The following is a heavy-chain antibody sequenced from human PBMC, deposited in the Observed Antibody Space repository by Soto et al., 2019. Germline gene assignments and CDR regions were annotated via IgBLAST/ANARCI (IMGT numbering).Heavy chain of an antibody. V-gene: IGHV4-30-4*01. D-gene: IGHD3-22*01. J-gene: IGHJ4*02. CDR1: GGSISSGDYY. CDR3: ARDTPDYYDSSGYSGY. Sequence: SETPSLTCTVSGGSISSGDYYWSWIRQPPGKGLEWIGYIYYSGSTYYNPSLKSRVTISVDTSKNQFSLKLSSVTAADTAVYYCARDTPDYYDSSGYSGYWGQGTLVTVSS. CDR2: IYYSGST.